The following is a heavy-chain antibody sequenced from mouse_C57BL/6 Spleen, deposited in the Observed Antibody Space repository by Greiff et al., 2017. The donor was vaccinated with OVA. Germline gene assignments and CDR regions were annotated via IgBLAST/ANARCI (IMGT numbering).Heavy chain of an antibody. J-gene: IGHJ1*03. V-gene: IGHV5-4*03. CDR2: ISDGGSYT. CDR1: GFTFSSYA. Sequence: EVKLMESGGGLVKPGGSLKLSCAASGFTFSSYAMSWVRQTPEKRLEWVATISDGGSYTYYPDNVKGRFTISRDNAKNNLYLQLSHLKSEDTAMYYCARGRGVWGTGTTVTVSS. CDR3: ARGRGV.